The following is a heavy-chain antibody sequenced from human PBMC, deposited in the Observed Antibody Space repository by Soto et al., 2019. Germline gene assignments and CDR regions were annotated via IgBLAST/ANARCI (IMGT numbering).Heavy chain of an antibody. Sequence: EAQLVESGGDLVQPGRSLRLSCAASRFTFDDFAMHWVRQAPGKGLEWVATITWNRDDIGYADSERGRYTISRDNTKNSLYLQMNSLSTEDTALYYCAKDVRRKDVVVVPTAKLYDAFEIWGQGTMVTVSS. CDR2: ITWNRDDI. D-gene: IGHD2-2*01. CDR1: RFTFDDFA. V-gene: IGHV3-9*01. J-gene: IGHJ3*02. CDR3: AKDVRRKDVVVVPTAKLYDAFEI.